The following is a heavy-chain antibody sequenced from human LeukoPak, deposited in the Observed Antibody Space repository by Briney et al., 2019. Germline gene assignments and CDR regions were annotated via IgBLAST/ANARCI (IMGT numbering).Heavy chain of an antibody. D-gene: IGHD4-17*01. Sequence: PGGSLRLSCAASGFTFSSYWMSWVRQAPGKGLEWVANIKQDGSEKCYVDSVKGRFTISRDNAKNSLYLQMNSLRAEDTAVYYCARDRGGDYEGYYFDYWGQGTLVTVSS. CDR2: IKQDGSEK. CDR3: ARDRGGDYEGYYFDY. CDR1: GFTFSSYW. V-gene: IGHV3-7*01. J-gene: IGHJ4*02.